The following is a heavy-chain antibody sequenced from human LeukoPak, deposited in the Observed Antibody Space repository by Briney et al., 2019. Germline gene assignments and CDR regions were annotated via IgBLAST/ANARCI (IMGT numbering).Heavy chain of an antibody. CDR3: AKGYNWGRFDY. CDR2: FYYSGST. V-gene: IGHV4-59*01. J-gene: IGHJ4*02. Sequence: SETLSLTCTVSGDSISSYYWSWIRQPPGKRLEWIGFFYYSGSTNYNPSLRSRVTISVDTSKNQFSLKLSSVTAADTAVYYCAKGYNWGRFDYWGQGTLVTVSS. CDR1: GDSISSYY. D-gene: IGHD5-24*01.